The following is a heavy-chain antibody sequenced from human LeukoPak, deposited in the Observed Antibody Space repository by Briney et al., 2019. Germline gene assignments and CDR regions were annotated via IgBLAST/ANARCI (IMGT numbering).Heavy chain of an antibody. CDR1: GFTFSSYA. CDR3: ARDGRYFYYYYGMDV. J-gene: IGHJ6*02. V-gene: IGHV3-30-3*01. CDR2: ISYDGSNK. Sequence: GGSLRLSCAASGFTFSSYAMHWVRQAPGKGLEWVAVISYDGSNKYYADSVKGRFTISRDNSKNTLYLQTNSLRAEDTAVYYCARDGRYFYYYYGMDVWGQGTTVTVSS. D-gene: IGHD1-1*01.